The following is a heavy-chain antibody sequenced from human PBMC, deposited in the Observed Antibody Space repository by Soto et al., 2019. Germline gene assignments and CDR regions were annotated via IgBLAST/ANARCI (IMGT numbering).Heavy chain of an antibody. Sequence: EASLKVSCKASGYTFTNYYMHWVRQAPGQGLEWMGIIYPSGGSTRNAQKFQGRVTMTRDTSTSTVYMELSSLRSEDTAVYYCARDFSGPMDYWGRGTLVTVSS. J-gene: IGHJ4*02. V-gene: IGHV1-46*01. CDR1: GYTFTNYY. CDR3: ARDFSGPMDY. CDR2: IYPSGGST. D-gene: IGHD3-10*01.